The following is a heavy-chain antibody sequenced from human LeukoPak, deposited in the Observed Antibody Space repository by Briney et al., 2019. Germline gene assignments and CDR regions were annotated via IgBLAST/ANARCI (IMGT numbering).Heavy chain of an antibody. Sequence: SQTLSLTCTVPGGSFSSGGFYWSWIRQHPGKGLEWIGYIHYLGSTHYNASLRSRITISTDTSKNQFSLKLRSVTAADTAVYYCARVRTTLSGFAFDYWGQGTLVTVSS. CDR1: GGSFSSGGFY. CDR3: ARVRTTLSGFAFDY. V-gene: IGHV4-31*03. J-gene: IGHJ4*02. D-gene: IGHD4-4*01. CDR2: IHYLGST.